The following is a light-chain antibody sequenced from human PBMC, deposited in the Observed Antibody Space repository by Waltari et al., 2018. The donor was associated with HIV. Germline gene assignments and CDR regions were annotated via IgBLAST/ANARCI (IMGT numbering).Light chain of an antibody. V-gene: IGLV2-8*01. Sequence: QSALTQHPSASGSPGQSLTISCTGKTSDVGHYNYSSLYQQPPGKAPKLMIYEVFKRPSRVPDRFSGSKSVNTASLTVSGLQAEDEADYYCTSYAGRNTFVFGGGTKLTVL. J-gene: IGLJ2*01. CDR2: EVF. CDR3: TSYAGRNTFV. CDR1: TSDVGHYNY.